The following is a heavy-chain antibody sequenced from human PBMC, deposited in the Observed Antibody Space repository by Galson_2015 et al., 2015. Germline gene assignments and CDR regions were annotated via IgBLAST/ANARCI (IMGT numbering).Heavy chain of an antibody. CDR3: ARGRQLLDH. CDR2: INPNSGGT. J-gene: IGHJ4*02. Sequence: SVKVSCKASGYTFSGYFLHWVRQAPGQGLEWMGRINPNSGGTNYTQKFQGRVTMTRDTSISTVYMELSSLRSDDSAVYYCARGRQLLDHWGQGTLVTASS. D-gene: IGHD2-2*01. V-gene: IGHV1-2*06. CDR1: GYTFSGYF.